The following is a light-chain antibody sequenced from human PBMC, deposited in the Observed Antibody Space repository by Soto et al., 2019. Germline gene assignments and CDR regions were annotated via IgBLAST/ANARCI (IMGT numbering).Light chain of an antibody. CDR1: SSDVGGYNY. CDR2: EVT. V-gene: IGLV2-14*01. CDR3: TSYTSSNTLV. Sequence: QSVLTQPASVSGSPGQSITISCTGTSSDVGGYNYVSWYQQPPGKAPKLMIYEVTNRPSGVSNRFSGSKSGNTASLIISGLQAEDEADYYCTSYTSSNTLVIGGGTKLTVL. J-gene: IGLJ2*01.